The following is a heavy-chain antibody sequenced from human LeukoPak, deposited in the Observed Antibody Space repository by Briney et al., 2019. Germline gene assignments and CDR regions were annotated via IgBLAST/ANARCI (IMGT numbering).Heavy chain of an antibody. Sequence: GGSLRLSCAASGFTFSSYWMSWVRQAPGKGLEWVANIKQDGSEKYYVDSVKGRFTISRDNAKNSLFLQMNSLRAEDTAVYFCAMSATARGGFDFWAQGTLVTVSS. V-gene: IGHV3-7*01. CDR2: IKQDGSEK. D-gene: IGHD6-25*01. CDR3: AMSATARGGFDF. CDR1: GFTFSSYW. J-gene: IGHJ4*02.